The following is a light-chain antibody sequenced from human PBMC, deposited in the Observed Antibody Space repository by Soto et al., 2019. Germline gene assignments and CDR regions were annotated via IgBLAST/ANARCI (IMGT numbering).Light chain of an antibody. CDR3: SSYAGSSTLDV. V-gene: IGLV2-8*01. Sequence: SVLTHPPSASGSLGQSVTISCTGTASDVGVYNYVSWYQQHPGKAPKLMIYEVTKRPSGVPDRFSGSKSGNTASLTVSGLQAEDEADYYCSSYAGSSTLDVFGTGTKVTVL. CDR2: EVT. CDR1: ASDVGVYNY. J-gene: IGLJ1*01.